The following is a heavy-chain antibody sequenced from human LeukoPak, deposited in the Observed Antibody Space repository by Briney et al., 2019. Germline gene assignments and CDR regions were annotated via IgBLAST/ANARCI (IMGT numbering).Heavy chain of an antibody. CDR1: EFTFSSYS. J-gene: IGHJ4*02. CDR2: ISSSSNI. V-gene: IGHV3-21*03. CDR3: ARGAGYCSSSSCHLWSDY. Sequence: GGSLRLSCAASEFTFSSYSMNWVRQAPGKGLEWVSSISSSSNIYYADSVKGRFAISRDNAKNALYLQMNSLRAEDTAVYYCARGAGYCSSSSCHLWSDYWGQGTLVTVSS. D-gene: IGHD2-2*01.